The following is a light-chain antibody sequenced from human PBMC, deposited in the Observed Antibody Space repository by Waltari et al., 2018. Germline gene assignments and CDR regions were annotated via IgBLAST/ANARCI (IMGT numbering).Light chain of an antibody. CDR2: GAS. CDR3: QQYGSSPRT. V-gene: IGKV3-20*01. J-gene: IGKJ1*01. Sequence: EIVLTQSPGTLSLSPGERATLSCRASQSVSSSSVAWSKQKPGQAPRHLIYGASSRATGSPDRFSGSGSGTDFTLTISRLEPEDFAVYYCQQYGSSPRTFGQGTKVEIK. CDR1: QSVSSSS.